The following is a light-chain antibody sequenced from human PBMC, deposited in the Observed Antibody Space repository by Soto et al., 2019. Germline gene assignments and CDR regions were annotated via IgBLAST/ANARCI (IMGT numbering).Light chain of an antibody. J-gene: IGKJ1*01. Sequence: DIVLTQSPLSLPVTPGEPASISCRSSQSLLHSNGNIYLDWYLQKPGQSPQLLIYLGSIRAFGVPDRFSGSGSGTDFTLKITRVEAEDVGVYYCMQAIQAPRTFGLGTKV. CDR2: LGS. CDR3: MQAIQAPRT. V-gene: IGKV2-28*01. CDR1: QSLLHSNGNIY.